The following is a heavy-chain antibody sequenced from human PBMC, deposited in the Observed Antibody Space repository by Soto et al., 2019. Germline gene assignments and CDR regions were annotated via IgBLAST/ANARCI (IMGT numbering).Heavy chain of an antibody. J-gene: IGHJ4*02. CDR2: ISSSSSTI. D-gene: IGHD3-22*01. CDR3: ARLEYYYDSSGYDSWDY. CDR1: GFTFSSYS. Sequence: EVQLVESGGGLVQPGGSLRLSCAASGFTFSSYSMNWVRQAPGKGLEWVSYISSSSSTIYYADSVKGRFTISRDNAKNSLYLQMNSLRDEDTAVYYRARLEYYYDSSGYDSWDYWGQGTLVTVSS. V-gene: IGHV3-48*02.